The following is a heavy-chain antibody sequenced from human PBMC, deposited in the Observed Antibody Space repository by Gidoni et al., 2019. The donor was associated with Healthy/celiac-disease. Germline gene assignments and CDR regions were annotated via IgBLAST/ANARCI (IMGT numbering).Heavy chain of an antibody. V-gene: IGHV3-30*03. J-gene: IGHJ6*02. CDR3: ARTFLRDYYGMDV. Sequence: QVQLVESGGGVVQPGRSLRLSCAASGFTFSSYGMHWVRQAPGKGLEWVAVISYDGSNKYYADSVKGRFTISRDNSKNTLYLQMNSLRAEDTAVYYCARTFLRDYYGMDVWGQGTTVTVSS. CDR2: ISYDGSNK. CDR1: GFTFSSYG. D-gene: IGHD2-2*01.